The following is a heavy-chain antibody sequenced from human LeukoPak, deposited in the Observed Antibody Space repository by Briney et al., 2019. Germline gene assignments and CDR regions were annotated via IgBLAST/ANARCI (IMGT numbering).Heavy chain of an antibody. D-gene: IGHD2-2*01. CDR2: ISAYNGNT. Sequence: ASVKVSCKASGYTFTSYDINWVRQAPGQGLEWMGWISAYNGNTNYAQKLQGRVTMTTDTSTSTAYMELRSLRSDDTAVYYCARDLSLSVVVVPAATQYCYYMDVWGKGTTVTISS. CDR3: ARDLSLSVVVVPAATQYCYYMDV. V-gene: IGHV1-18*01. J-gene: IGHJ6*03. CDR1: GYTFTSYD.